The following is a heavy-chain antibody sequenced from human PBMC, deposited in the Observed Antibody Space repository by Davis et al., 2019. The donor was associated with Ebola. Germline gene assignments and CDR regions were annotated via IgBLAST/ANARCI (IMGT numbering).Heavy chain of an antibody. D-gene: IGHD2-2*02. CDR2: IRSKANSYAT. J-gene: IGHJ5*02. CDR1: GFTFSGSA. CDR3: TTGGRYCSSTSCYRP. Sequence: GESLKISCAASGFTFSGSAMHWVRQASGKGLEWVGRIRSKANSYATAYAASVKGRFTISRDDSKNTLYLQMNSLKTEDTAVYYCTTGGRYCSSTSCYRPWGQGTLVTVSS. V-gene: IGHV3-73*01.